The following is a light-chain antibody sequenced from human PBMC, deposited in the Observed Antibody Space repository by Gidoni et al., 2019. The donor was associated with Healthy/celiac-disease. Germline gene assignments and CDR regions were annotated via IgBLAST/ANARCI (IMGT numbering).Light chain of an antibody. V-gene: IGKV1-39*01. CDR2: AAS. CDR1: QSISSY. Sequence: NQMIQSPSSLSASVGDRVTITCRASQSISSYLNWYQQKPGKAPKLLIYAASSLQSGVPSRFSGSGSGTDFTLTISSLQPEDFATYYCQQSYSTPLTFGGGTKVEIK. CDR3: QQSYSTPLT. J-gene: IGKJ4*01.